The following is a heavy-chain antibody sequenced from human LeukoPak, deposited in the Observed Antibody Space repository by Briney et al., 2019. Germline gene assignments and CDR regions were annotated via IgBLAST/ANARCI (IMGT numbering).Heavy chain of an antibody. CDR1: GFTFDDYA. CDR2: ISWNSGSI. V-gene: IGHV3-9*01. CDR3: ARVMVAGSPFLS. Sequence: GGSLRLSCAASGFTFDDYAMHWVRQAPGKGLEWVSGISWNSGSIGYADSVKGRFTISRDNAKNSLYLQMNSLRAEDTAVYYCARVMVAGSPFLSWGQGTLVTVSS. D-gene: IGHD1-26*01. J-gene: IGHJ4*02.